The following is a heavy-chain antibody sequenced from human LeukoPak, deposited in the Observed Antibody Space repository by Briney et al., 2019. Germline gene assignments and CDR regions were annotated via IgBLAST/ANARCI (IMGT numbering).Heavy chain of an antibody. CDR3: ARENYGSGNSNFDY. V-gene: IGHV4-39*07. D-gene: IGHD3-10*01. CDR1: GGSISSSSYY. CDR2: IYYSGST. Sequence: PSETLSLTCTVSGGSISSSSYYWGWIRQPPGKGLEWIGSIYYSGSTYYNPSLKSRVTISVDTSKNQFSLKLSSVTAADTAVYYCARENYGSGNSNFDYWGQGTLVTVSS. J-gene: IGHJ4*02.